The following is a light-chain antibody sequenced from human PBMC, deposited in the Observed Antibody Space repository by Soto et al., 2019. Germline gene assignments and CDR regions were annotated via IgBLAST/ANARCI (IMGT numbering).Light chain of an antibody. V-gene: IGLV2-23*01. CDR2: EGS. Sequence: QSALTQPASVSGSPGQSITISCTGTSSDGGRYKLVSWYQHHPDKAPKLIIYEGSKRPSGVSDRFSGSKSGNTASLTISGLQAEDEADYYCCSYAVSDILLFGGGTKLTVL. CDR3: CSYAVSDILL. CDR1: SSDGGRYKL. J-gene: IGLJ2*01.